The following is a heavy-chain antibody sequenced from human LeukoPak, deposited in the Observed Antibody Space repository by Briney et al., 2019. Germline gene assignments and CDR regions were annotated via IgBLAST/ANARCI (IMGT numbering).Heavy chain of an antibody. CDR2: ISAYNGNT. J-gene: IGHJ4*02. D-gene: IGHD5-18*01. Sequence: ASVKVSCKASGGTFSSYAISWVRQAPGQGLEWMGMISAYNGNTNYAQKLQGRVTMTTDTSTSTAYMELRSLRSDDTAVYYCARGAAMGASSFDSWGQGTLITVSS. V-gene: IGHV1-18*01. CDR1: GGTFSSYA. CDR3: ARGAAMGASSFDS.